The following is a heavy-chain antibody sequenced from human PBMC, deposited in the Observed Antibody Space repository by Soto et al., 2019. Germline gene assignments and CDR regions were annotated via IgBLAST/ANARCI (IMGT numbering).Heavy chain of an antibody. J-gene: IGHJ6*02. V-gene: IGHV3-7*05. CDR3: ARDGSTSWYSYDYHGMDV. Sequence: EVQLVESGGGLVQPGGSLRLSCAASGFTFRTYWLSWVRQVPGKGLEWVDNINLDGREKNYVDSVKGRFTISRDNARNSLYLQMSSLRAEDTALYYCARDGSTSWYSYDYHGMDVWGQGTTVTVSS. CDR1: GFTFRTYW. D-gene: IGHD5-18*01. CDR2: INLDGREK.